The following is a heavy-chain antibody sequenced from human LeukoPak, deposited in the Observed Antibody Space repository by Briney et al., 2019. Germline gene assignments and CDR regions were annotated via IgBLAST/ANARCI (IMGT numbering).Heavy chain of an antibody. J-gene: IGHJ6*02. Sequence: SETLSLTCTVSGGSMSSYYWSWIRQHPGKGLEWIGYIYYSGSTYYNPSLKSRVTISVDTSKNQFSLKLSSVTAADTAVYYCARGAGRPGSLGYYYGMDVWGQGTTVTVSS. V-gene: IGHV4-59*06. CDR2: IYYSGST. D-gene: IGHD1-14*01. CDR3: ARGAGRPGSLGYYYGMDV. CDR1: GGSMSSYY.